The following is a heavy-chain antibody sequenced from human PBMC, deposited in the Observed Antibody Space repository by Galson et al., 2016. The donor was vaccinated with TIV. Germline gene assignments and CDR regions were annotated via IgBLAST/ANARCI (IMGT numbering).Heavy chain of an antibody. CDR2: ISDTSTYT. CDR1: GFAFRDFY. J-gene: IGHJ4*02. CDR3: ARDDGDWGSGVVNY. V-gene: IGHV3-11*05. Sequence: SLRLSCAGSGFAFRDFYMSWIRQAPGKGLEWISHISDTSTYTDYADSVKDRFTISRDNPRKSLYLQMNSLRVDDTAVYYCARDDGDWGSGVVNYWGQGILVTVSS. D-gene: IGHD2-21*02.